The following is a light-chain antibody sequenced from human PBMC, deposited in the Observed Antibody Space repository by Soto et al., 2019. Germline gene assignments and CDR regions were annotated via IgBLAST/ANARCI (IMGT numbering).Light chain of an antibody. J-gene: IGLJ1*01. CDR2: DVS. V-gene: IGLV2-14*01. Sequence: QSALTQPASVSGSPGQSITISCTGTSSDVGGHNSVAWYQHNPGKAPKLMIYDVSNRPSGVSSRFSGSKSGNTASLSISGLQAEGEADYYFSSYPSSSTIVFGTGTKLTVL. CDR3: SSYPSSSTIV. CDR1: SSDVGGHNS.